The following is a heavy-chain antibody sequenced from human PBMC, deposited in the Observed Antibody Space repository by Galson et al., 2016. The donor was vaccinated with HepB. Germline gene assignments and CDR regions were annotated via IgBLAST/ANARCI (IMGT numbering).Heavy chain of an antibody. V-gene: IGHV4-59*01. D-gene: IGHD3-3*01. J-gene: IGHJ4*02. CDR1: GASISSYY. CDR2: VYSSGGT. Sequence: PCTVSGASISSYYWSWIRQPPNKGLEWMGYVYSSGGTSYNPPLQSRVTISEDTSKNEFSLKLSSVTPADTAVYFCARTYYDFWSGYFDYWGQGIPVTVSS. CDR3: ARTYYDFWSGYFDY.